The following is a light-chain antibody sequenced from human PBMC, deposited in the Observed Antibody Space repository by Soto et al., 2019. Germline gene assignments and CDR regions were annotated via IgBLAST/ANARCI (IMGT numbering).Light chain of an antibody. V-gene: IGKV3-15*01. J-gene: IGKJ1*01. CDR2: AAS. Sequence: EIVMTHSPSPLAVSPGETATLCCMARQSVSSNLAWYQQKPGQAPRLLIYAASTRATGIPARFSGSGSGTEFTLTISNLQSQDFAVYYCQNYNNWPPWTFGKGTKVDIK. CDR1: QSVSSN. CDR3: QNYNNWPPWT.